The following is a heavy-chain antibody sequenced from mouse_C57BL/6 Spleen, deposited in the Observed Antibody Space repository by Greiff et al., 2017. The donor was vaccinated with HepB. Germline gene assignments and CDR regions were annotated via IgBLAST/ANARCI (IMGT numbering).Heavy chain of an antibody. D-gene: IGHD1-1*01. J-gene: IGHJ1*03. V-gene: IGHV5-17*01. CDR1: GFTFSDYG. Sequence: EVKLVDSGGGLVKPGGSLKLSCAASGFTFSDYGMHWVRQAPEKGLEWVAYISSGSSTIYYADTVKGRFTISRDNAKNTLFLQMTSLRSEDTAMYYCARLYGSSWYFDVWGTGTTVTVSS. CDR2: ISSGSSTI. CDR3: ARLYGSSWYFDV.